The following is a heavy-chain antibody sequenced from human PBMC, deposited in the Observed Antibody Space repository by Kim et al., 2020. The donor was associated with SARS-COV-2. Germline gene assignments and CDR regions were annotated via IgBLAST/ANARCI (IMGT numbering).Heavy chain of an antibody. D-gene: IGHD3-10*01. CDR2: ISGSGGST. J-gene: IGHJ4*02. CDR3: AKDAGYYYGSGSPTKIDY. V-gene: IGHV3-23*01. CDR1: GFTFSSYA. Sequence: GGSLRLSCAASGFTFSSYAMSWVRQAPGKGLEWVSGISGSGGSTYYADSVKGRFTISRDNSKNTLYLQMNSLRAEDTAVYYCAKDAGYYYGSGSPTKIDYWGQGTLVTVSS.